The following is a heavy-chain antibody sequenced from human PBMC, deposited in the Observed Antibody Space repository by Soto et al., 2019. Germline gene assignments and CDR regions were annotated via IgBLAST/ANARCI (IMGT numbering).Heavy chain of an antibody. V-gene: IGHV4-31*03. CDR2: FYDRGNT. J-gene: IGHJ5*02. CDR1: GGSIISGGFY. D-gene: IGHD2-8*02. Sequence: SETLSLTCSVSGGSIISGGFYWTWIRQHPDKGLQWIGYFYDRGNTFYNPSLKTRPIISLDTSKNQFSLKLSSVTAADTAVYYCARGYCTGGACYSNWFDPWGPGILVTVSS. CDR3: ARGYCTGGACYSNWFDP.